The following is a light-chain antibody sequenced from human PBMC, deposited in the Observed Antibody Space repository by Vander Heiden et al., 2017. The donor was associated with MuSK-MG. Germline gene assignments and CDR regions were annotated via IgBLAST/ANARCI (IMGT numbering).Light chain of an antibody. CDR3: QQRDSTPRA. J-gene: IGKJ1*01. CDR2: AAS. Sequence: DIQMTHPPSSLSASVGDRVTITCRASQSISSYLNWYQQKPGKAPKLLIYAASRLQSGVPSRFSGRGSGTDFTLTISRLQPEDFATYFCQQRDSTPRAFGQGTKVEIK. V-gene: IGKV1-39*01. CDR1: QSISSY.